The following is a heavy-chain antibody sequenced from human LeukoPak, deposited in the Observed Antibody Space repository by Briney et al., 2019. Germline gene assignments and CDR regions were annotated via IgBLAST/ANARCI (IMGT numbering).Heavy chain of an antibody. Sequence: SETLSLTCAVYGGSFSGYYWSWIRQPPGKGLEWIGGINHSGSTNYNPSLKSRVTISVDTSKNQFSLKLSSVTAADTAVYYCARGHPMATITYREFDYWGQGTLVTVSS. D-gene: IGHD5-24*01. V-gene: IGHV4-34*01. CDR3: ARGHPMATITYREFDY. J-gene: IGHJ4*02. CDR1: GGSFSGYY. CDR2: INHSGST.